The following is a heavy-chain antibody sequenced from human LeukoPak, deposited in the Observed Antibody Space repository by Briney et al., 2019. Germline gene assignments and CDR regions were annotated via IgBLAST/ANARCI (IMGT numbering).Heavy chain of an antibody. V-gene: IGHV3-21*01. Sequence: GGSLTLSCAAPGFTFSTYSMNWVRQAPGKGLQWVSSISSGRGYIYYADSVKGRFSISRDNAKNSLYLQMNSLRAEDTAVYYCARQCYYYDSNESCDYWGQGTLVTVSS. CDR1: GFTFSTYS. J-gene: IGHJ4*02. D-gene: IGHD3-22*01. CDR3: ARQCYYYDSNESCDY. CDR2: ISSGRGYI.